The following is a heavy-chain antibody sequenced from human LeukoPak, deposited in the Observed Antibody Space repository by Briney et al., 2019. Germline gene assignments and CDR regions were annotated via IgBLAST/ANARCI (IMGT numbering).Heavy chain of an antibody. CDR2: IIPIFGTT. J-gene: IGHJ4*02. CDR3: ARALKWCSSSWYVGYLYFDY. V-gene: IGHV1-69*13. D-gene: IGHD6-13*01. Sequence: GASVKVSCKASGGTFSSYAISWVRQAPGQGLVWMGGIIPIFGTTNYAQKFQGRVTITADESTSTAYMELSSLRSEDTAVYYCARALKWCSSSWYVGYLYFDYWGQGTLVTVSS. CDR1: GGTFSSYA.